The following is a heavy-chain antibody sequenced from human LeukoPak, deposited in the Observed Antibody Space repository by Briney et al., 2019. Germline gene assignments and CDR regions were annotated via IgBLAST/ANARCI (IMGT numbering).Heavy chain of an antibody. Sequence: SETLSLTCAVYGGSFSGYYWSWIRQPPGKGLEWIGYIYYSGSTNYNPSLKSRVTISVDTSKNQFSLKLSSVTAADTAVYYCARDRSGSGSYYTRYYGMDVWGQGTTVTVSS. CDR3: ARDRSGSGSYYTRYYGMDV. CDR1: GGSFSGYY. J-gene: IGHJ6*02. D-gene: IGHD3-10*01. CDR2: IYYSGST. V-gene: IGHV4-59*01.